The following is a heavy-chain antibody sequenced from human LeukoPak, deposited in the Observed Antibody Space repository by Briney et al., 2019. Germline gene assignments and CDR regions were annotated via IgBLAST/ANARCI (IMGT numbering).Heavy chain of an antibody. CDR3: ARDVTTASFDY. J-gene: IGHJ4*02. CDR1: GYTFIMYA. D-gene: IGHD4-11*01. CDR2: IYINTGNP. V-gene: IGHV7-4-1*02. Sequence: GASVKVSCKASGYTFIMYAINWVRQAPGQGLEWMGWIYINTGNPTYAQGFTGRVVLFLDTSVTTACLEISTLKAEDTAIYYCARDVTTASFDYWGKGTLVTVSS.